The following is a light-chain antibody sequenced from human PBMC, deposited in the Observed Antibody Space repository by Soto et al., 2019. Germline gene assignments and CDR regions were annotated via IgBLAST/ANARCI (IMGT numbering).Light chain of an antibody. CDR3: QQYANYPCT. CDR1: QSISDW. J-gene: IGKJ1*01. V-gene: IGKV1-5*03. CDR2: KGS. Sequence: DIQMTQSPSTLSASVGDRVTITCRASQSISDWLAWYQQRPGKAPKLLIFKGSTLETGVPSRFSGGAFGTEFTLTISSLQPDDIATYSCQQYANYPCTFGQGTKVEVK.